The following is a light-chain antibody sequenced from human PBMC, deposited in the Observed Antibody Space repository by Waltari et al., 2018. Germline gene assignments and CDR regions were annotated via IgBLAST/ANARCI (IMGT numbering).Light chain of an antibody. CDR1: QSLVHSDGEPY. J-gene: IGKJ1*01. Sequence: DVLLTQSPLSLPVALGQTASISCRSSQSLVHSDGEPYLNWFHQRPGQSPRRLIDKVSHRDSGVPERFSGSGSGTDFTLKISRVEADDVGIYYCMQGTHWPPWTFGQGTKVEIK. CDR3: MQGTHWPPWT. V-gene: IGKV2-30*02. CDR2: KVS.